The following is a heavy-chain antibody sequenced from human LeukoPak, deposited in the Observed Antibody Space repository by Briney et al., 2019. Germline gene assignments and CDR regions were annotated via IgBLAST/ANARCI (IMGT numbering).Heavy chain of an antibody. Sequence: GGSLRLSCAASGFTFSSYTMNWVRQAPGKGLEWVSYISSSSRAIYYPDSVKGRFTVSRDDAQNSLYLQMNSLRDEDTAVYYCARSDCGGDCYLIDYWGQGALVTVTS. CDR3: ARSDCGGDCYLIDY. D-gene: IGHD2-21*02. J-gene: IGHJ4*02. V-gene: IGHV3-48*02. CDR2: ISSSSRAI. CDR1: GFTFSSYT.